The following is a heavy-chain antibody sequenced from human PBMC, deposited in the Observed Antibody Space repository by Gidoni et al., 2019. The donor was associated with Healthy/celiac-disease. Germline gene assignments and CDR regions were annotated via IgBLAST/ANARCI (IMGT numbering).Heavy chain of an antibody. CDR2: INPKSGGK. CDR3: TYSSSWQAFDI. J-gene: IGHJ3*02. V-gene: IGHV1-2*02. D-gene: IGHD6-13*01. CDR1: GYTFTGYY. Sequence: QVQLVQSGAEVKKPGASVKVSCKASGYTFTGYYMHWVRQAPGQGLEWMGWINPKSGGKNYAKKFQGRLTMTRDTSISTAYMELSRLRSDDTAVYYCTYSSSWQAFDIWGQGTMVTVSS.